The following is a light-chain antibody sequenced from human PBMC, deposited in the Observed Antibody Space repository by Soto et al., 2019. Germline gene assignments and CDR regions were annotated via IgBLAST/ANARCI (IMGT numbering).Light chain of an antibody. J-gene: IGKJ5*01. CDR3: QQYGSSLSIT. CDR2: GAS. Sequence: EIVLTQSPGTLSLSPGERATLSCRASQSVRSTYLAWYQQKPGQAPRLLIHGASSRATSIPDRFSGSGSGTDFTLTISRLEPEDFAVYYCQQYGSSLSITFGQGTRLEIK. V-gene: IGKV3-20*01. CDR1: QSVRSTY.